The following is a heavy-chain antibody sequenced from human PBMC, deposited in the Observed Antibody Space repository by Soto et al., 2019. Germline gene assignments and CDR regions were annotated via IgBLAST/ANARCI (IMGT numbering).Heavy chain of an antibody. V-gene: IGHV5-51*01. J-gene: IGHJ5*02. D-gene: IGHD4-17*01. CDR2: IYPSDSNT. CDR1: GYSFANYW. Sequence: GESLKISCQGSGYSFANYWIAWVRQMPGKGLEYMGIIYPSDSNTRYSPSFQGQVTISADKSTSTAYLQWSSLKASDTAIYYCARHGFYGDYSSNYFDTWGQGTLVTVSS. CDR3: ARHGFYGDYSSNYFDT.